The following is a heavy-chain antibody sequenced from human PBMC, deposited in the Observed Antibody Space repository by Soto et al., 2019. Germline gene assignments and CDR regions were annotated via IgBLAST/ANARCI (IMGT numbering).Heavy chain of an antibody. Sequence: GGSLRLSCAASGFTFSSYWMSWVRQAPGKGLEWVANIKQDGSEKYYVDSVKGRFTISRDNAKNSLYLQMNSLRAEDTAVYYCARDSVWGSYRFFGFDYWGQGTLVTVSS. CDR2: IKQDGSEK. D-gene: IGHD3-16*02. J-gene: IGHJ4*02. V-gene: IGHV3-7*05. CDR3: ARDSVWGSYRFFGFDY. CDR1: GFTFSSYW.